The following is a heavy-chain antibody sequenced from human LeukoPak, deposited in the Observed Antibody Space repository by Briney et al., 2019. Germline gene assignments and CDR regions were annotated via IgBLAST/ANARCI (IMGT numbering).Heavy chain of an antibody. J-gene: IGHJ6*03. CDR1: GFTFSSYA. CDR2: ISGSGGST. Sequence: GGSLRLSCAASGFTFSSYAMSWVRQAPGKGLEWVSAISGSGGSTYYADSVKGGFTISRDNSKNTLYLQMNSLRAEDTAVYYCAKSSTFYYYYSMDVWGKGTTVTVSS. CDR3: AKSSTFYYYYSMDV. V-gene: IGHV3-23*01.